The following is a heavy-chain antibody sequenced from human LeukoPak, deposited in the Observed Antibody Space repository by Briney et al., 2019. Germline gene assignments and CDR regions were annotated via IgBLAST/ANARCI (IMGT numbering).Heavy chain of an antibody. CDR1: GFTFSSYS. Sequence: GGSLRLSCAASGFTFSSYSMNWVRQAPGKGLEWVSSISSSSSYIYCADSVKGRFTISRDIFKNTLYLQMNSLRAEDTAVYHCVKSAGKDGYRDVFDIWGQGTVVTVSS. V-gene: IGHV3-21*04. D-gene: IGHD5-24*01. CDR3: VKSAGKDGYRDVFDI. CDR2: ISSSSSYI. J-gene: IGHJ3*02.